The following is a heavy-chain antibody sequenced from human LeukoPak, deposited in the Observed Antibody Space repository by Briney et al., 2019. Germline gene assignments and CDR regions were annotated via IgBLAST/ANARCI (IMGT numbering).Heavy chain of an antibody. Sequence: PGGSLRLSCAASGFTFSSYAMHWVRQAPGKGLEWVAVISYDGSNKYYADSVKGRFTISRDNSKNTLYLQMNSLRAEDTAVYYCAREFTGGYSYGLPGYWGQGTLVTVSS. V-gene: IGHV3-30*04. D-gene: IGHD5-18*01. CDR3: AREFTGGYSYGLPGY. J-gene: IGHJ4*02. CDR2: ISYDGSNK. CDR1: GFTFSSYA.